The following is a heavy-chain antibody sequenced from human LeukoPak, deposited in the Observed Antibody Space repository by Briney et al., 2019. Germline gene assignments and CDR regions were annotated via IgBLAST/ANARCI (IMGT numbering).Heavy chain of an antibody. D-gene: IGHD2-15*01. CDR3: ARGILGYCSGGSCYSFPH. V-gene: IGHV4-34*01. Sequence: PSETLSLTCAVYGGSFSGYYWSWIRQPPGQGLEWIGEINHSGSTNYNPSLKSRVTMSVDTSKNQFSLKLSSVTAADTAVYYCARGILGYCSGGSCYSFPHWGQGTLVTVSS. J-gene: IGHJ1*01. CDR2: INHSGST. CDR1: GGSFSGYY.